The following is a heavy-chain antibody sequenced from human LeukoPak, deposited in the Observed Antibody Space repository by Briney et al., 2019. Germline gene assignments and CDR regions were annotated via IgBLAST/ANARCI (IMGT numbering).Heavy chain of an antibody. V-gene: IGHV2-5*02. CDR3: AHSWVGTYYFDY. J-gene: IGHJ4*02. CDR2: IYSDDDK. Sequence: ESGPTLVKPTQTLTLTFTFSGFSLSTSGVGVGWIRQPPGKALEWLALIYSDDDKRYSPSLKSRLTITKNTSKNQVVLAMTNMDPVDTATYYCAHSWVGTYYFDYWGQGTLVTVSS. D-gene: IGHD6-13*01. CDR1: GFSLSTSGVG.